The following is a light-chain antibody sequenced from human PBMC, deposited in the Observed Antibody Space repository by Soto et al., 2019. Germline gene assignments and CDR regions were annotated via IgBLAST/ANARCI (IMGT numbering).Light chain of an antibody. J-gene: IGKJ1*01. Sequence: EIVLTQSPGTLSLSPGERATLSCRASQSVGSAYLAWYQHKPGQAPRLLIYGASSRATGIPDGISGSGSGTDFTLTISRLEPEDFAVYYCQQYGSSRWTFGQGTKVEAK. CDR3: QQYGSSRWT. CDR2: GAS. V-gene: IGKV3-20*01. CDR1: QSVGSAY.